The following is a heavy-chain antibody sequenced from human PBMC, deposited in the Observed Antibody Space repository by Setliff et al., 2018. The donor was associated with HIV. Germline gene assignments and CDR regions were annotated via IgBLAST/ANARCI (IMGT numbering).Heavy chain of an antibody. J-gene: IGHJ4*02. Sequence: GGSLRLSCLASGMTFSDAWMTWVRQAPGKGLEWVGRIKSKEDGGTREYAAPVKGRFTISRDDSKNTLYLQMNSLEIEDTAMYYCTTYSSVYYHSDCWGQGTLVTVSS. CDR2: IKSKEDGGTR. CDR3: TTYSSVYYHSDC. D-gene: IGHD3-22*01. CDR1: GMTFSDAW. V-gene: IGHV3-15*01.